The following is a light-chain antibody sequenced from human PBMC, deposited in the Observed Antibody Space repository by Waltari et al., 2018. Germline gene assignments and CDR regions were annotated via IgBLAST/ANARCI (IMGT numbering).Light chain of an antibody. CDR2: AAS. CDR3: QQSFSSPWT. J-gene: IGKJ1*01. CDR1: QNIRTH. V-gene: IGKV1-39*01. Sequence: DIQMTQSPSSLSASVGDTVTVTCRASQNIRTHLNWYQQKPATAPNLLIYAASTLHRGVPSRFSGSGSGTDFTLTVTNPQPDDFAIYFCQQSFSSPWTFGQGTRV.